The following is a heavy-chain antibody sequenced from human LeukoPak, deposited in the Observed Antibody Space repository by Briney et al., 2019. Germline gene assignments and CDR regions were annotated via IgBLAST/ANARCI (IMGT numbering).Heavy chain of an antibody. V-gene: IGHV1-46*01. D-gene: IGHD4-23*01. CDR1: GYTFTSYY. Sequence: ASVKVSCKASGYTFTSYYMHWVRQAPGQGLEWMGIINPSGGSTSYAQKFQGRVTMTRDTSTSTVYMELSSLRSEDTAVHYCARVFSGNSDDYYYGMDVWGQGTTVTVSS. CDR2: INPSGGST. CDR3: ARVFSGNSDDYYYGMDV. J-gene: IGHJ6*02.